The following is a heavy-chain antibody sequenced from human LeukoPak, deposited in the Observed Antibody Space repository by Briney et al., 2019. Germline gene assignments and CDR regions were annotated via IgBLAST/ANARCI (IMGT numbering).Heavy chain of an antibody. J-gene: IGHJ4*02. CDR3: AGDFNSGWKFDY. Sequence: PGGSLRLSCAASGFTFSSYEMNWVRQAPGKGPEWVSYISSSGGNIYYADSVKGRFTISRDNAKNSLYLQMNSLRAEDTAVYYCAGDFNSGWKFDYWGQGTLVTVSS. CDR1: GFTFSSYE. V-gene: IGHV3-48*03. D-gene: IGHD6-19*01. CDR2: ISSSGGNI.